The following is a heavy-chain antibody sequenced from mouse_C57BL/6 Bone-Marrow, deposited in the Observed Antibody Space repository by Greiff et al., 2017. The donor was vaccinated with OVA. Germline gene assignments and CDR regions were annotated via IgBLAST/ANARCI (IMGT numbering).Heavy chain of an antibody. J-gene: IGHJ3*01. CDR3: ATYDYVWFAY. V-gene: IGHV1-69*01. Sequence: VKLQQPGAELVMPGASVKLSCKASGYTFTSYWMHWVKQRPGQGLEWIGEIDPSDSYTNYNQKFKGKSTLTVDKSSSTAYMQLSSLTSEDSAVYYCATYDYVWFAYWGQGTLVTVSA. CDR1: GYTFTSYW. CDR2: IDPSDSYT. D-gene: IGHD2-4*01.